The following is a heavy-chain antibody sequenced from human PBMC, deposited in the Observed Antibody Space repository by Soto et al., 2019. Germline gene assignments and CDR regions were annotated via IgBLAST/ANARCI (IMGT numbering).Heavy chain of an antibody. CDR3: ARQDILTGFDY. CDR2: IYYSGST. D-gene: IGHD3-9*01. Sequence: SETLSLTCTVSGGSISSGDYYWSWIRQPPGKGLEWIGYIYYSGSTYYNPSLKSRVTISVDTSKNQFSLKLSSVTAADTAVYYCARQDILTGFDYWGQGTLVTVSS. J-gene: IGHJ4*02. CDR1: GGSISSGDYY. V-gene: IGHV4-30-4*01.